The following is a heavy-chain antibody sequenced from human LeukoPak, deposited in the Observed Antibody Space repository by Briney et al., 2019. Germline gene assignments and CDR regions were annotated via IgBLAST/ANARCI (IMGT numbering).Heavy chain of an antibody. CDR3: ARACEYLLMEL. V-gene: IGHV3-53*01. CDR1: GFTVSRNY. CDR2: IYSGGST. D-gene: IGHD2/OR15-2a*01. Sequence: GGSLRLSCAASGFTVSRNYMTWLRQAPGKGLEWVSVIYSGGSTYYADSVKGRFTISRDNSKNTLYLQMNSLRAEDTAVYYCARACEYLLMELWGKGTTVTVSS. J-gene: IGHJ6*03.